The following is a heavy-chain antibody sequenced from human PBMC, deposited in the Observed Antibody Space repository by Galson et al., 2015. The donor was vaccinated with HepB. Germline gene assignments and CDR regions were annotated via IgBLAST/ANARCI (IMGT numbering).Heavy chain of an antibody. J-gene: IGHJ4*02. CDR3: AREARYGSGSYYGY. CDR1: GFTFDDYG. Sequence: SLRLSCAASGFTFDDYGMSWVRQAPGKGLEWVSGINWNGGSTGYAVSVKGRFTISRDNAKNSLYLQMNSLRAEDTALYYCAREARYGSGSYYGYWGQGTLVTVSS. V-gene: IGHV3-20*04. D-gene: IGHD3-10*01. CDR2: INWNGGST.